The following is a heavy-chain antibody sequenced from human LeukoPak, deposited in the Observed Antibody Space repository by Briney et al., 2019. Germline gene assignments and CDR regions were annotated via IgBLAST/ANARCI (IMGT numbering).Heavy chain of an antibody. CDR2: IKQDGSEK. D-gene: IGHD6-19*01. Sequence: GALILSCAASGFTFSNFWMSWVRQAPGKGLEWVANIKQDGSEKNYADSVKGRFTISRDNAKNSLYLQMNSLRAEDTAVFFCARVPDYSSGWVFDYWGQGTLVTVSS. V-gene: IGHV3-7*04. CDR3: ARVPDYSSGWVFDY. J-gene: IGHJ4*02. CDR1: GFTFSNFW.